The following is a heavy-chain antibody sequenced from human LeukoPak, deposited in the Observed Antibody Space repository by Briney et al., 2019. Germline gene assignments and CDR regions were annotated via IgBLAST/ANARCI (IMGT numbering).Heavy chain of an antibody. CDR1: GGTFSSYA. D-gene: IGHD3/OR15-3a*01. CDR3: ARGWTVNPYYFDY. CDR2: IIPIFGTA. J-gene: IGHJ4*02. Sequence: SVKVSCKASGGTFSSYAISWVRQAPGQGLEWMGGIIPIFGTANYAQKFQGRVTITADESTCTAYMELSSLRSEDTAVYYCARGWTVNPYYFDYWGQGTLVTVSS. V-gene: IGHV1-69*13.